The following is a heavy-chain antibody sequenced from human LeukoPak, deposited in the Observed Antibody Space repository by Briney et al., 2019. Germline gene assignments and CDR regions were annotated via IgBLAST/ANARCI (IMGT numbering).Heavy chain of an antibody. CDR1: GFTFSDYY. Sequence: GGSLRLSCAASGFTFSDYYMSWIRQAPGKGLDSISYISSSGSYTNHADSVKGRFTISRDNAKNSLYLQMNSLRAEDTAVYYCARAGGIESAFDWGQGTLVTVSS. CDR3: ARAGGIESAFD. D-gene: IGHD5-12*01. V-gene: IGHV3-11*06. J-gene: IGHJ4*02. CDR2: ISSSGSYT.